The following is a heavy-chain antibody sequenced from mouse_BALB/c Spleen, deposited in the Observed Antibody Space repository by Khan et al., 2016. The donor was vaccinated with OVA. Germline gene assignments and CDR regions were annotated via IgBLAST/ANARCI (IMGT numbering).Heavy chain of an antibody. CDR1: GYSITSDYA. CDR2: ISYSGNT. V-gene: IGHV3-2*02. Sequence: EVQLQESGPGLVKPSQSLSLTCTVTGYSITSDYAWNWIRQFPGNKLEWMGFISYSGNTKYNPSLKSRFSIPRATSKNQFFLQLNSVTTEDTATYYCARVYGGDFDYWGQGTSLTVSS. J-gene: IGHJ2*02. CDR3: ARVYGGDFDY. D-gene: IGHD1-1*01.